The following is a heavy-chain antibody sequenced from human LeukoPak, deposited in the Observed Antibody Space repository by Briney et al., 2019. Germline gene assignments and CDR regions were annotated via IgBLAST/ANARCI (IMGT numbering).Heavy chain of an antibody. CDR2: SRNKASSYTT. J-gene: IGHJ6*02. CDR3: GRIAINVNNGMDV. D-gene: IGHD1/OR15-1a*01. V-gene: IGHV3-72*01. CDR1: GFKFSDHY. Sequence: QPGGSQRLSCAASGFKFSDHYIDWVRQAPGKGLEWVGRSRNKASSYTTEYAASVEGRFTISRDVSESSLYLQMNSLRTEDTAVYYCGRIAINVNNGMDVWGQGTTVTVSS.